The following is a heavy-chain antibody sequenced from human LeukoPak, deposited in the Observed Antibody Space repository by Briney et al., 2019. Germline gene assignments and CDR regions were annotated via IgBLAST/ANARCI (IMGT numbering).Heavy chain of an antibody. D-gene: IGHD1-1*01. J-gene: IGHJ5*02. CDR3: AREGNWNDEYNWFDP. CDR1: GYTFTNNF. Sequence: ASVKVSCKASGYTFTNNFMHWVRQAPGQGLEWIGIINPSGDNTWYAQKFQGRVTMTRDMSTSTVYMELSSLRSEDTAVYYCAREGNWNDEYNWFDPWGQGTLVTVSS. CDR2: INPSGDNT. V-gene: IGHV1-46*01.